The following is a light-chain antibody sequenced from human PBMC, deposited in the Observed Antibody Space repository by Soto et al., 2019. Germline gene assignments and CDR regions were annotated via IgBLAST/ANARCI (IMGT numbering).Light chain of an antibody. CDR1: QSVSRSY. J-gene: IGKJ5*01. V-gene: IGKV3-20*01. Sequence: IVLTQSPGTLSFSPGERATLSCRASQSVSRSYLAWYQQKPGQAPRLLIYGASSRATGIPDKFSGSGSGTDFTLTISRLEPEDFAVYYCQEYGSSPPITFGQGTRLEI. CDR3: QEYGSSPPIT. CDR2: GAS.